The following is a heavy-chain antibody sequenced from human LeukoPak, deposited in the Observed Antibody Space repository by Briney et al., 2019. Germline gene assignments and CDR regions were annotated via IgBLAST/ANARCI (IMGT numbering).Heavy chain of an antibody. Sequence: ASVTVSFKASGSTFTSYGISWVRQAPGQGLEWMGGISAYNGNTNNAQKHQGRDTMTTDTSTSTAYMELRRLRSDDTAVYYCARDLWCYDYVWGSYRYSHDAFDVGGQGTMVTVSS. CDR2: ISAYNGNT. CDR1: GSTFTSYG. D-gene: IGHD3-16*02. CDR3: ARDLWCYDYVWGSYRYSHDAFDV. V-gene: IGHV1-18*04. J-gene: IGHJ3*01.